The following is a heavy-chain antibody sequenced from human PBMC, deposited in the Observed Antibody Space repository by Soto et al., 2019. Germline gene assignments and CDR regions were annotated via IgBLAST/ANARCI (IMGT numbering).Heavy chain of an antibody. CDR1: GGSISSSSYY. Sequence: QLQLQESGPGLVKPSETLSLTCTVSGGSISSSSYYWGWIRQPPGKGLEWIGSIYYSGSTYYNPSLKSRVTISVDTSKNQLSLKLSSVTAADTAVYYCARQLLMSPHRNSIQDWGQGTLVTVSS. CDR3: ARQLLMSPHRNSIQD. J-gene: IGHJ4*02. CDR2: IYYSGST. V-gene: IGHV4-39*01. D-gene: IGHD2-8*01.